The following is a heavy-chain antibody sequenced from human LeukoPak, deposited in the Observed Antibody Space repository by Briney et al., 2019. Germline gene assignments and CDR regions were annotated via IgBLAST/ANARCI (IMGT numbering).Heavy chain of an antibody. CDR3: ARPTHRSGGRNNWFDP. CDR2: IKVDGREK. V-gene: IGHV3-7*03. D-gene: IGHD2-15*01. J-gene: IGHJ5*02. CDR1: GLMFSSYW. Sequence: GGSLRLSCAATGLMFSSYWMSWVRQAPGKWLEWVASIKVDGREKYYVDSVKCRFTISRDNVKNSLYLQMNSLRAEDTAVYYCARPTHRSGGRNNWFDPWGQGTLVTVSS.